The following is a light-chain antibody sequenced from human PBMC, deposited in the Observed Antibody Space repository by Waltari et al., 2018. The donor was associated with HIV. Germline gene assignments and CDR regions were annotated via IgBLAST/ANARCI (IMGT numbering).Light chain of an antibody. V-gene: IGLV3-25*03. J-gene: IGLJ3*02. Sequence: SYELTQTPSVSVSQGQTARLTCSGDGLSKQYTYRYQQRPGQAPVLVIYKDRERPSGIPERYSGSSSGTTVTLTISGVQAEDEADDYCQSADASDTFLWVFGGGTKVTVL. CDR2: KDR. CDR3: QSADASDTFLWV. CDR1: GLSKQY.